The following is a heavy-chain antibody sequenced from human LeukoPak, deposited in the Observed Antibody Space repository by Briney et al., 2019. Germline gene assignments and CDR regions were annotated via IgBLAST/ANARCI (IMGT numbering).Heavy chain of an antibody. V-gene: IGHV6-1*01. CDR1: GDSVSNNSAA. Sequence: SQTLSLTCVISGDSVSNNSAAWNWIRQSPSRGLEWLGRTYYRSKWYNDYAGSVKGRITINFDTSKKQFSLQVNSVTPEDTAVYYCARGGQGDGYSADEAFDVWGQGTMVTVSS. CDR2: TYYRSKWYN. J-gene: IGHJ3*01. CDR3: ARGGQGDGYSADEAFDV. D-gene: IGHD5-24*01.